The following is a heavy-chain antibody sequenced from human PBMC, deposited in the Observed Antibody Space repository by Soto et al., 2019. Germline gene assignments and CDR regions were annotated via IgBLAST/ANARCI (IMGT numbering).Heavy chain of an antibody. V-gene: IGHV4-59*01. CDR1: GGSISSYY. D-gene: IGHD6-13*01. Sequence: QVQLQESGPGLVKPSETLSLTCTVSGGSISSYYWSWIRQPPGKGLEWIGYIYYSGSTNYNPSLKSRVTISVDTSKNQFSLKLSSVTAADTAVYYCARDHSSSRIGHRGSLFGWFDPWGQGTLVTVSS. J-gene: IGHJ5*02. CDR3: ARDHSSSRIGHRGSLFGWFDP. CDR2: IYYSGST.